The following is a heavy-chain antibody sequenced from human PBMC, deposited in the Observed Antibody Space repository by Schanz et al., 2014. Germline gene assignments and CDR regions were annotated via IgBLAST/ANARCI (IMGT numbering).Heavy chain of an antibody. D-gene: IGHD6-13*01. CDR3: AREQIMAAAGLVDY. Sequence: EVLLVESGGGLVKPGGSLRLSCAASGFTFSSYAMSWVRQAPGKGLEWVSGISGTTTYTNYADSVKGRFTISRDNAKNSLYLQMSSLRAEDTAVYYCAREQIMAAAGLVDYWGHGTLVTVSS. V-gene: IGHV3-21*02. CDR1: GFTFSSYA. CDR2: ISGTTTYT. J-gene: IGHJ4*01.